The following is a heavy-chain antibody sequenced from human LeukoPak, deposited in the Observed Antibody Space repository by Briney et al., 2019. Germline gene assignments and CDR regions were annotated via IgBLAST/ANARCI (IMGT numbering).Heavy chain of an antibody. CDR2: INPNSGGT. V-gene: IGHV1-2*02. Sequence: ASVKVSCKASGYTFTGYYMHWVRQPLGKGLEWMGWINPNSGGTNYAQKFQGRVTMTRDTSISTAYMELSRLRSDDTAVYYCAREGRLRYFDSRYFQHWGQGTLVTVSS. D-gene: IGHD3-9*01. CDR3: AREGRLRYFDSRYFQH. J-gene: IGHJ1*01. CDR1: GYTFTGYY.